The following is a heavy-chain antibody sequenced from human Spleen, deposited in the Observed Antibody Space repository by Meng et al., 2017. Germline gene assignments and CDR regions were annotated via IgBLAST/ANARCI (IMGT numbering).Heavy chain of an antibody. J-gene: IGHJ4*02. V-gene: IGHV3-23*01. CDR3: AKVSGDAVVRGVIDY. CDR2: MSGSGDIT. Sequence: GESLKISCAASGFTLSTYAMSWVRQAPGKGLEWVSGMSGSGDITYHADSVKGRFTVSRDNSKNTLYLQMNSLRSEDTAVYYCAKVSGDAVVRGVIDYWGQGTVVTVSS. CDR1: GFTLSTYA. D-gene: IGHD3-10*01.